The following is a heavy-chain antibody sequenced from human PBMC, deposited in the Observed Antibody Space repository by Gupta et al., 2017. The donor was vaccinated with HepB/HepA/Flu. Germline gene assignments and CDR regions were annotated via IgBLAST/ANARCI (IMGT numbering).Heavy chain of an antibody. Sequence: QLQLQESGPGLVKPRETRSPTCPSSGAPIGISFHPWCWIRPRPGKGLGYIGNISYSGSAYYNPSLKSRVTLSVDTSKNQFSLGLSSVTAADTAVYYCGSWGGLEFAGSGLHFWGQGSLVAVSS. V-gene: IGHV4-39*01. J-gene: IGHJ4*02. CDR3: GSWGGLEFAGSGLHF. CDR2: ISYSGSA. D-gene: IGHD3-22*01. CDR1: GAPIGISFHP.